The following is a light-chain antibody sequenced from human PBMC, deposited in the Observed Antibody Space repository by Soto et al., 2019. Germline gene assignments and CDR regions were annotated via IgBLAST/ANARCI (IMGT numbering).Light chain of an antibody. CDR3: QQYNSYST. CDR1: QSMSSW. CDR2: KAS. V-gene: IGKV1-5*03. Sequence: IQMTKTPSTLSASVGARVTITCRASQSMSSWLAWYQQKPGKAPKLLIYKASSLESGVPSRFSGSGSGTEFTLTISSLQPDDFATYYCQQYNSYSTFGQGTKVDI. J-gene: IGKJ1*01.